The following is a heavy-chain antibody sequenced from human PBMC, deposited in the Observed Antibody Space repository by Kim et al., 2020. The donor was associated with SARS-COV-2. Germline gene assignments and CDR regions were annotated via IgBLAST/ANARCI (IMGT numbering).Heavy chain of an antibody. Sequence: SETLSLTCAVSGGSISSSNWWSWVRQPPGKGLEWIGEIYHSGSTNYNPSLKSRVTISVDKSKNQFSLKLSSVTAADTAVYYCARVGGSGSAGTFDAFDIWGQGTMVTVSS. J-gene: IGHJ3*02. CDR3: ARVGGSGSAGTFDAFDI. CDR1: GGSISSSNW. V-gene: IGHV4-4*02. D-gene: IGHD3-10*01. CDR2: IYHSGST.